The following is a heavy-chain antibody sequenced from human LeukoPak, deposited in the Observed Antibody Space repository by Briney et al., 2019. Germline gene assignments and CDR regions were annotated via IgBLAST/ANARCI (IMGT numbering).Heavy chain of an antibody. J-gene: IGHJ3*01. CDR3: ARDWALQWFGDAFDF. V-gene: IGHV1-24*01. Sequence: ASVKVSCKVSGFALTDLSIHWVRQAPAKGREWMANFYPAENEKVYAQKFQGRLTLTDDASTGTTYMELRSLRSDDTAVYYCARDWALQWFGDAFDFWGQGTMVTVSS. CDR2: FYPAENEK. CDR1: GFALTDLS. D-gene: IGHD3-10*01.